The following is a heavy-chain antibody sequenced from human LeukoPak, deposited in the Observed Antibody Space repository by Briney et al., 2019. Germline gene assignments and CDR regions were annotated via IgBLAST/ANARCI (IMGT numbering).Heavy chain of an antibody. CDR3: ARDRPAASMDV. D-gene: IGHD6-13*01. J-gene: IGHJ6*02. V-gene: IGHV3-48*03. Sequence: GGPLRLSCAASGFTFSSYAMNWVRQAPGKGLEWVSYIISSGSTIYYADSVKGRFSISRDNAKNSLYLQMNSLRAEDTAVYYCARDRPAASMDVWGQGTTVTVSS. CDR1: GFTFSSYA. CDR2: IISSGSTI.